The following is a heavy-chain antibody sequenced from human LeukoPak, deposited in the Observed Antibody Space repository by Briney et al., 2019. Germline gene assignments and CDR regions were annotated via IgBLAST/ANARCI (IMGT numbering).Heavy chain of an antibody. Sequence: PGGSLRLSCAASGFTVSSNYMSWVRQAPGKGLEWVSVIYSGGSTYYADSVKGRFTISRDNSKNTLYLQMNSLRAEDTAVYYCARAIESQLSAKHWYFDLWGRGTLVTVSS. D-gene: IGHD6-25*01. CDR1: GFTVSSNY. CDR2: IYSGGST. J-gene: IGHJ2*01. V-gene: IGHV3-66*01. CDR3: ARAIESQLSAKHWYFDL.